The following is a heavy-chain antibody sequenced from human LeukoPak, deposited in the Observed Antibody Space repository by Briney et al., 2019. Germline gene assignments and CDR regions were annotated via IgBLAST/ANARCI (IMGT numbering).Heavy chain of an antibody. J-gene: IGHJ5*02. V-gene: IGHV3-21*01. Sequence: GGSLRLSCAASGFTFSSYSMNWVRQAPGKGLEWVSSISSSSSYIYYADSVKGRFTISRDNAKNSLYLQMNSLRAEDTAVYYCARDLYYDYVWGSYRHENWFDPWGQGTLVTVPS. CDR3: ARDLYYDYVWGSYRHENWFDP. CDR2: ISSSSSYI. D-gene: IGHD3-16*02. CDR1: GFTFSSYS.